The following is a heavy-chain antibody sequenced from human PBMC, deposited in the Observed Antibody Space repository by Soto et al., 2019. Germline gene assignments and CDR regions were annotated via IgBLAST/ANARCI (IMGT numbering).Heavy chain of an antibody. CDR2: ISGKRAYI. CDR3: ARQVYTVVTTIAF. J-gene: IGHJ4*02. D-gene: IGHD2-21*02. CDR1: GFTFSDYS. Sequence: EVQLLESGGGLVKPGGSLRLSCAASGFTFSDYSMNWVRQAPGKGLEWLSYISGKRAYIYYADSVRGRFTITRDTAENSLYLQMANLRDEDTAVYYWARQVYTVVTTIAFWGQGPRVTVSS. V-gene: IGHV3-48*02.